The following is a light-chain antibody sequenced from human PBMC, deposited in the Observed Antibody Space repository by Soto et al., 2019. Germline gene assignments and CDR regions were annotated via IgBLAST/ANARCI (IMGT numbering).Light chain of an antibody. CDR1: SSDVGGYNY. Sequence: QSALTQPPSASGSPGQSVAISCTGTSSDVGGYNYVSWYQQHPGKAPKLMIYEVNKRPSGVPDRFSGSKSGNTASLTVSGLQAEDEADYFCCSYTSRTTYVFGTGTKVTVL. CDR2: EVN. V-gene: IGLV2-8*01. CDR3: CSYTSRTTYV. J-gene: IGLJ1*01.